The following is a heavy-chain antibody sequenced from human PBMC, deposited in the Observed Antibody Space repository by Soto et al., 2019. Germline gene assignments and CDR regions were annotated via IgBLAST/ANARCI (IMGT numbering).Heavy chain of an antibody. D-gene: IGHD6-19*01. CDR2: ISYDGSNK. CDR3: AKDGYSSGWYVFG. CDR1: GFTFSSYG. J-gene: IGHJ4*02. Sequence: GGSLRLSCAASGFTFSSYGMHWVRQAPGKGLEWVAVISYDGSNKYYADSVKGRFTISRDNSKNTLYLQMNSLRAEDTAVYYCAKDGYSSGWYVFGWGQGTLVTVSS. V-gene: IGHV3-30*18.